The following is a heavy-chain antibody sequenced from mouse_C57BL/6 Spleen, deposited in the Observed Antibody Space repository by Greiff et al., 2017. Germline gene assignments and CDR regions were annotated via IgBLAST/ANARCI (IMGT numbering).Heavy chain of an antibody. D-gene: IGHD4-1*01. J-gene: IGHJ3*01. CDR3: ARKANWVFAY. CDR1: GYTFTSYW. Sequence: VQLQQPGAELVKPGASVKLSCKASGYTFTSYWMHWVKQRPGQGLEWIGMIDPNNGSTNYNEKFKGKATLTVDKSSSTAYMQLSSLTSEDSAVXFCARKANWVFAYWGQGTLVTVSA. V-gene: IGHV1-64*01. CDR2: IDPNNGST.